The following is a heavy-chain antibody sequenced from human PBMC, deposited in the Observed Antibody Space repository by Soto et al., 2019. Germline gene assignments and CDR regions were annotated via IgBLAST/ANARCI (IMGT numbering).Heavy chain of an antibody. V-gene: IGHV4-59*01. J-gene: IGHJ4*02. CDR3: ARGGGGTQPLAY. D-gene: IGHD3-16*01. CDR2: IYYSGST. Sequence: SLXXTVSGGXMSNYXXXXXXQSPGKGLEWIGYIYYSGSTSYNPSLKSRVTMSIDTSKNQFSLKVSSVTAADTAVYYCARGGGGTQPLAYWGQGTLVTVSS. CDR1: GGXMSNYX.